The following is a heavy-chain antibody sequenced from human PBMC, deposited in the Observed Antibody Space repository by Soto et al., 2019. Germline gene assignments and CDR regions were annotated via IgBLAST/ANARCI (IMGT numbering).Heavy chain of an antibody. CDR2: IIPILGIA. V-gene: IGHV1-69*04. Sequence: ASVKVSCKASGGTFSSYTISWVRQAPGQGLEWMGRIIPILGIANYAQKFQGRVTITADKCTSTAYMELSSLRSEDTAVYYCARELGYCSSTSCHEPWGQGTLVTVSS. D-gene: IGHD2-2*01. CDR1: GGTFSSYT. CDR3: ARELGYCSSTSCHEP. J-gene: IGHJ5*02.